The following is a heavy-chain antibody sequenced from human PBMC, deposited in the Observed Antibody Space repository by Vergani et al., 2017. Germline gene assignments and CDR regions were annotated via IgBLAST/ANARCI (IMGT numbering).Heavy chain of an antibody. J-gene: IGHJ6*03. CDR2: IDHTGRP. CDR3: ARVNTETNGHLYYYYYMDV. V-gene: IGHV4-34*01. Sequence: QVQLQQWGGGLLKPSETLSLTCVVNGGSFTSYHWTWIRQSPGEGLEWVGDIDHTGRPDYNPSLKSRLTMSVDKSRNHFSLTLNSVTATDTAIYFCARVNTETNGHLYYYYYMDVLGQGTAVTVS. CDR1: GGSFTSYH. D-gene: IGHD4-11*01.